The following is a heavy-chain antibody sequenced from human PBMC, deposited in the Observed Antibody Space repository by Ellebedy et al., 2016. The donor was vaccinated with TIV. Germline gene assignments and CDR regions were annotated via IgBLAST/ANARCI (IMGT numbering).Heavy chain of an antibody. J-gene: IGHJ5*01. V-gene: IGHV3-7*01. CDR2: IYQDGSER. Sequence: GESLKISCAASGFSFRSYWMTWLRHAPGKGLEWVANIYQDGSERFYGDSVKGRFIISKDNVNNLMFLQMDDLRADDTAGYHCARRGAYGDYAGQVNSWFDSWGQGTLFTVSS. CDR1: GFSFRSYW. D-gene: IGHD4-17*01. CDR3: ARRGAYGDYAGQVNSWFDS.